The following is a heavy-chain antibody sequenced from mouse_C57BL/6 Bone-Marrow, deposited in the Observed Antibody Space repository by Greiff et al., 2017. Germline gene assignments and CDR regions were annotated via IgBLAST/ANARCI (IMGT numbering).Heavy chain of an antibody. CDR3: ARDHYYYGRVVFAY. CDR2: ISDGGSYT. J-gene: IGHJ3*01. D-gene: IGHD1-1*01. CDR1: GFTFSSSA. Sequence: EVKLVESGGGLVKPGGSLKLSCAASGFTFSSSAMSWVRQTPETRLEWVATISDGGSYTYSPDHVQGRFTLSRHNAKNNLYLQMHHLKSEDAAIDYCARDHYYYGRVVFAYGGQGTLVTVSA. V-gene: IGHV5-4*01.